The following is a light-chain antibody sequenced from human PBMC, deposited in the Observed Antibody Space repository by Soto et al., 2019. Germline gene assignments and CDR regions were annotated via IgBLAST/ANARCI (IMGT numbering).Light chain of an antibody. V-gene: IGLV2-14*01. Sequence: QTVLPQPASVSGSPGQSITISCTGSRTDISAYDSVSWYQQHPDKAPKLIIYEVSNRPSGVSNRFSGSKSGNTASLTISGLQADDEADYYCSSNTRGSTLVFGGGTKLTVL. CDR1: RTDISAYDS. CDR3: SSNTRGSTLV. J-gene: IGLJ3*02. CDR2: EVS.